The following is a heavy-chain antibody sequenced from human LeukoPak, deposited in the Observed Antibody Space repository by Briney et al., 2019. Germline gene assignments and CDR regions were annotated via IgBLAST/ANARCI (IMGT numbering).Heavy chain of an antibody. D-gene: IGHD3-3*01. J-gene: IGHJ4*02. CDR1: GYTFTGYY. Sequence: GASVKVSCKASGYTFTGYYMHWVRQAPGQGLEWMGWINPNSGGTNYALKFQGRVTMTMDTSISTAYMELSRLRSDDTAVYYCARAYDFWSGYPDPLDYWGQGTLVTVSS. CDR3: ARAYDFWSGYPDPLDY. CDR2: INPNSGGT. V-gene: IGHV1-2*02.